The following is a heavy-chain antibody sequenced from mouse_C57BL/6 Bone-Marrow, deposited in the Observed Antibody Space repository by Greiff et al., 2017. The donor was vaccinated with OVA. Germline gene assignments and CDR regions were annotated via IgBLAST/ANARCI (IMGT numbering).Heavy chain of an antibody. V-gene: IGHV1-15*01. CDR1: GYTFTDYE. J-gene: IGHJ1*03. CDR3: TRSDYDGYSGWYFDV. CDR2: IDPETGGT. Sequence: QVQLQQSGAELVRPGASVTLSCKASGYTFTDYEMHWVKQTPVHGLEWIGAIDPETGGTAYNQKFKGKAILTADKSSSTAYMELRSLTSEDSAVYYCTRSDYDGYSGWYFDVWGTGTTVTVSS. D-gene: IGHD2-3*01.